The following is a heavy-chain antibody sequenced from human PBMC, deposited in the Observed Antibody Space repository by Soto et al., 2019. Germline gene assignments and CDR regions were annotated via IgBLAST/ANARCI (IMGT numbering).Heavy chain of an antibody. V-gene: IGHV5-51*01. CDR2: IYPGDSDT. D-gene: IGHD3-3*01. CDR1: GYSFTSYW. Sequence: PGESLKISCKGSGYSFTSYWIGWVRQMPGKGLEWLGIIYPGDSDTRYSPSFQGQVTISADKSISTAYLQWSSLKASDTAMYYCARRTRTSTIFGVVQTGNFDYWGQGTLVTVSS. J-gene: IGHJ4*02. CDR3: ARRTRTSTIFGVVQTGNFDY.